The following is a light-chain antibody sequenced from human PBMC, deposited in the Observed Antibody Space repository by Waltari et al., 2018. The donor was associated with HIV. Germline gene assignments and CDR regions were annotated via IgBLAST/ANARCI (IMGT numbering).Light chain of an antibody. CDR2: GNY. CDR1: SSNIGAGYD. V-gene: IGLV1-40*01. J-gene: IGLJ3*02. CDR3: QSYDSSLSGWV. Sequence: QSVLTQPPSVSGAPGQRVTISCTGSSSNIGAGYDIHWYQQLPGTAPKLLIYGNYNRPSWVPDRFSGSKSGTSASLAITGLQAEDEADYYCQSYDSSLSGWVFGGGTKLTVL.